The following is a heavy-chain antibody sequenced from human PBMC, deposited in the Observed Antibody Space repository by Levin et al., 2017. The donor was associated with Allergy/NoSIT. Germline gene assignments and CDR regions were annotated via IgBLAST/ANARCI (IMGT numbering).Heavy chain of an antibody. CDR2: IYPGDSDT. D-gene: IGHD2-2*01. CDR1: GSSFTSYW. CDR3: ARFIVVVPAAIWSWGINWFDP. J-gene: IGHJ5*02. V-gene: IGHV5-51*01. Sequence: GGSLRLSCKGSGSSFTSYWIGWVRQMPGKGLEWMGIIYPGDSDTRYSPSFQGQVTISAAKSISTAYLQWSSLKASDTAMYYCARFIVVVPAAIWSWGINWFDPWGQGTLVTVSS.